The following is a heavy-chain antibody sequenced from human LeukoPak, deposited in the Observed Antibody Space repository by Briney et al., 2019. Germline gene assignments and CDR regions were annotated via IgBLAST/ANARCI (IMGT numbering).Heavy chain of an antibody. D-gene: IGHD3-10*01. J-gene: IGHJ3*02. Sequence: PGGSLRLSCAASGFIFSDYYMSWIRQAPGKGLEWVSYISSSGSTKYYADSVKGRFTISRDNAKNSLYLQMNSLRAEDTAVYYCARDYGSGNYPDAFDIWGQGTMVTVSS. CDR2: ISSSGSTK. V-gene: IGHV3-11*01. CDR3: ARDYGSGNYPDAFDI. CDR1: GFIFSDYY.